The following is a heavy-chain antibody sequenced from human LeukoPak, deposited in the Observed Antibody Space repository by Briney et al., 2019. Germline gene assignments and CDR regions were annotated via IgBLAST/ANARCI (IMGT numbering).Heavy chain of an antibody. J-gene: IGHJ4*02. CDR2: IYSGGST. Sequence: GGSLRLSCAASGFTVSSNYKRWVRQAPGKGLEWVSVIYSGGSTYYADSVKGRFTISRDNSKNTLYLQMNSLRAEDTAVYYCAAIDTIFGVVIDYWGQGTLVTVSS. CDR1: GFTVSSNY. CDR3: AAIDTIFGVVIDY. V-gene: IGHV3-66*01. D-gene: IGHD3-3*01.